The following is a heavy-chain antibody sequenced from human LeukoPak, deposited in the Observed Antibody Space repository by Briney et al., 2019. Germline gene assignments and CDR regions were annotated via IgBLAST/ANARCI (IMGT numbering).Heavy chain of an antibody. CDR2: ISSDGRAI. V-gene: IGHV3-48*04. J-gene: IGHJ6*03. CDR3: AREWVYYYYMDV. D-gene: IGHD1-26*01. Sequence: GGSLRLSCAASGFNFHVYNMNWVREAPGKGLEWDSHISSDGRAIYYADSVKGRFTISRDNANKSLSLQMNSLRVEDTAVYYCAREWVYYYYMDVWGKGTTVTVSS. CDR1: GFNFHVYN.